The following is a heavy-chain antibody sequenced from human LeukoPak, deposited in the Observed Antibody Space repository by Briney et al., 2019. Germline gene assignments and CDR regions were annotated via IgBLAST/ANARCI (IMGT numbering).Heavy chain of an antibody. CDR1: GFTFSSYA. J-gene: IGHJ5*02. Sequence: GGSLRLSCAASGFTFSSYAMSWVRQAPGKGLEWVSAISGSGGSTYYADSVKGRFTISRDNSKNTLYLQMNSLRAEDTAVYYCAKVDFVVVPAAMYWFDPWGQGTLVTVSS. V-gene: IGHV3-23*01. CDR2: ISGSGGST. CDR3: AKVDFVVVPAAMYWFDP. D-gene: IGHD2-2*01.